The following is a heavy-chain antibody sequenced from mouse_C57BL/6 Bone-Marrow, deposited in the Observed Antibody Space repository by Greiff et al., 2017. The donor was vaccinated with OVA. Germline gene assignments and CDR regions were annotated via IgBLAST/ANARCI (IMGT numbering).Heavy chain of an antibody. CDR3: TAPHYYGSSYPSWRGY. V-gene: IGHV6-3*01. Sequence: EVQLVESGGGLVQPGGSMKLSCVASGFTFSNYWMNWVRQSPEKGLEWVAQIRLKSDNYATHYAESVKGRFTISRDDSKSSVYLQMNNLRAEDTGIYYCTAPHYYGSSYPSWRGYWGQGTSVTVSS. CDR2: IRLKSDNYAT. CDR1: GFTFSNYW. D-gene: IGHD1-1*01. J-gene: IGHJ4*01.